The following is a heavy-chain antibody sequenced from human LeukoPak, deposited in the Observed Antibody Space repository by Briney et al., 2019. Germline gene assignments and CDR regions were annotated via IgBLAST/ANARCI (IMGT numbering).Heavy chain of an antibody. J-gene: IGHJ6*02. CDR3: ATSARYYYGMDV. CDR2: MNPNSGNT. Sequence: ASVTVSCKASGYTFTSYDINWVRQATGQGLEWMGWMNPNSGNTGYAQKFQGRVTMTRNTSISTAYMELSSLRSEDTAVYYCATSARYYYGMDVWGQGTTVTASS. CDR1: GYTFTSYD. V-gene: IGHV1-8*01.